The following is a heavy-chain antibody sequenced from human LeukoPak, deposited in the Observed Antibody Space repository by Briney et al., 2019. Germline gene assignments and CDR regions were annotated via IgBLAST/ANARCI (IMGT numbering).Heavy chain of an antibody. J-gene: IGHJ4*02. CDR3: ARSGGNFDH. V-gene: IGHV3-74*01. CDR1: GFTFSSYW. Sequence: GGSLRLSCAASGFTFSSYWMHWVRQAPGKGLVWVSHINSDGSSTNYADSVKGRFTISRDNAKNTLYLQMNRLRAEDTAVYYCARSGGNFDHWDQGTLVTVSS. D-gene: IGHD4-23*01. CDR2: INSDGSST.